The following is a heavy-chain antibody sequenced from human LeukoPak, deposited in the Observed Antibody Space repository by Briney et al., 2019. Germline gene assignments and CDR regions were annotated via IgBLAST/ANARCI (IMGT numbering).Heavy chain of an antibody. V-gene: IGHV4-34*01. J-gene: IGHJ4*02. CDR3: ARGRRQLVRSWGY. CDR2: INHSGST. CDR1: GGSFSGYY. Sequence: SETLSLTCAVYGGSFSGYYWSWIRQPPGKGLEWIGEINHSGSTNYNPSLKSRVTISVYTSKNQFSLKLTSVTAADTAVYYCARGRRQLVRSWGYWGQGTLVTVSS. D-gene: IGHD6-13*01.